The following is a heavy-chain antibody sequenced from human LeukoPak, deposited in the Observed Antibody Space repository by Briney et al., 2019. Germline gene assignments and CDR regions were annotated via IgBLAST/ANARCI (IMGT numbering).Heavy chain of an antibody. Sequence: GGSLRLSCAASGFTFSSYAMSWVRQAPGKGLEWVSAISGSGGSTYYADPVKGRFTISRDNSKNTLYLQMNSLRAEDTAVYYCAKSLTYCSGGSCYSGDYYYYYGMDVWGQGTTVTVSS. CDR2: ISGSGGST. CDR1: GFTFSSYA. CDR3: AKSLTYCSGGSCYSGDYYYYYGMDV. D-gene: IGHD2-15*01. J-gene: IGHJ6*02. V-gene: IGHV3-23*01.